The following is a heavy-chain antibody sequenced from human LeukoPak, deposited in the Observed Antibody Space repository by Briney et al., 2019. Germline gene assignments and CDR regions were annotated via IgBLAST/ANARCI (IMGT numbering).Heavy chain of an antibody. Sequence: SETLSLTCTVSGGSISSSSYYWGWIRQPPGKGLEWIGSIYYSGSTYYNPSLKSRVTISVDTSKNQFSLKLSSVTAADTAVYYCARDPRREPLDYWGQGTLVTVSS. J-gene: IGHJ4*02. V-gene: IGHV4-39*07. D-gene: IGHD1-26*01. CDR1: GGSISSSSYY. CDR3: ARDPRREPLDY. CDR2: IYYSGST.